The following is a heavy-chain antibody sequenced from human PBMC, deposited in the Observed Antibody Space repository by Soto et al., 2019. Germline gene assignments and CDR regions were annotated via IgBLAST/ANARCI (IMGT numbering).Heavy chain of an antibody. CDR2: FDPEDGET. CDR3: ATSGYYYGSLSYYPPNHGAYFDI. V-gene: IGHV1-24*01. Sequence: ASVKVSCKVSGYTLTELSMHWVRQAPGKGLEWMGGFDPEDGETIYAQKFQGRVTMTEDTSTDTAYMELSSLRSEDTAVYYCATSGYYYGSLSYYPPNHGAYFDIWGRGTLVTVSS. J-gene: IGHJ3*02. D-gene: IGHD3-10*01. CDR1: GYTLTELS.